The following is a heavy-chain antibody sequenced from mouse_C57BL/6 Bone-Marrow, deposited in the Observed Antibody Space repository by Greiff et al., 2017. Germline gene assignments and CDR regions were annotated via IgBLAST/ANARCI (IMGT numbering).Heavy chain of an antibody. CDR2: ISSGGSYT. V-gene: IGHV5-6*01. J-gene: IGHJ4*01. D-gene: IGHD2-12*01. CDR1: GFTFSSYG. CDR3: ARQAIRRTYYAMDC. Sequence: EVKVVESGGDLVKPGGSLKLSCAASGFTFSSYGMSWVRQTPDKRLEWVATISSGGSYTYYPDSVKGRFTISRDNAKNTLYLQMSSLKSEDTAMYYCARQAIRRTYYAMDCWGQGTSVTVSS.